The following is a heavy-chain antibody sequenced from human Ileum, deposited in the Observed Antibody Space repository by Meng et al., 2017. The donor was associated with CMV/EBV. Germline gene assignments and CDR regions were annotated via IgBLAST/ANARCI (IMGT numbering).Heavy chain of an antibody. CDR1: GGSISSASYF. D-gene: IGHD2-2*01. V-gene: IGHV4-39*06. Sequence: GSLRLSCAVSGGSISSASYFWGWIRHPPGKGLEWIGNLYYGANTYYNPSLRSLVSISADKSRNQLALKVESVTAADTAVYYCARGVHGRFCPGTTCYPVDYWGQGTLVTVSS. CDR3: ARGVHGRFCPGTTCYPVDY. J-gene: IGHJ4*02. CDR2: LYYGANT.